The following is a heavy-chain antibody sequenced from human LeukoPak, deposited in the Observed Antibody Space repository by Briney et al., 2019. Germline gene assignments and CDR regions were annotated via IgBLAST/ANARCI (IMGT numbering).Heavy chain of an antibody. CDR2: TFQSGTT. D-gene: IGHD3-22*01. V-gene: IGHV4-4*02. J-gene: IGHJ4*02. Sequence: SGTLSLTCTVSGASISSHNWWGWVRQPPGKGLEWIGETFQSGTTNYSPSLKTRVIISVDKSKNHFSLNLSSVTAADTAVYYCARVALGSGYYSFDSWGQGTLVTVSS. CDR3: ARVALGSGYYSFDS. CDR1: GASISSHNW.